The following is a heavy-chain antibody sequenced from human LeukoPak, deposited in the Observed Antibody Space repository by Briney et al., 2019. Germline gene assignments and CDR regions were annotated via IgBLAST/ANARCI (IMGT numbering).Heavy chain of an antibody. CDR1: GFTFSSYT. V-gene: IGHV3-21*01. Sequence: PGGSLRLSCAASGFTFSSYTMNWVRQAPGKGLEWVPSISSSSSYIYYADSVKGRFTISRDNAKNSLYLQMNSLRAEDTAVYYWAREARLWLGELFTAIDAFDIWGQGTMVTVSS. CDR3: AREARLWLGELFTAIDAFDI. D-gene: IGHD3-10*01. J-gene: IGHJ3*02. CDR2: ISSSSSYI.